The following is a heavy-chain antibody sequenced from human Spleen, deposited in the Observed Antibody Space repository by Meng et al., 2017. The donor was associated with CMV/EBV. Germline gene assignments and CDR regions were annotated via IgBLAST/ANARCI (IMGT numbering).Heavy chain of an antibody. CDR3: ALYCSGGGCFTWFDP. Sequence: SVYSFTDYYIPWVRQAPGQGLEWMGRINPNSGGTNYEQKFQGRVTMTRDTSASTAYMELRRLRSDDTAVYYCALYCSGGGCFTWFDPWGQGTLVTVSS. D-gene: IGHD2-15*01. CDR2: INPNSGGT. CDR1: VYSFTDYY. J-gene: IGHJ5*02. V-gene: IGHV1-2*06.